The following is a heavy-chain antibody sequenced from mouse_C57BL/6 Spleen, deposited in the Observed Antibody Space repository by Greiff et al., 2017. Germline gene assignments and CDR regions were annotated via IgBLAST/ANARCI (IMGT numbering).Heavy chain of an antibody. V-gene: IGHV1-76*01. Sequence: VQLQQSGAELVRPGASVKLSCKASGYTFTDYYINWVKQRPGQGLEWIARIYPGSGNTYYNEKFKGKATLTAEKSSSTAYMQLSSLTSEDSAVYFCARYYGSSYWYFDVWGTGTTVTVSS. CDR2: IYPGSGNT. D-gene: IGHD1-1*01. CDR3: ARYYGSSYWYFDV. CDR1: GYTFTDYY. J-gene: IGHJ1*03.